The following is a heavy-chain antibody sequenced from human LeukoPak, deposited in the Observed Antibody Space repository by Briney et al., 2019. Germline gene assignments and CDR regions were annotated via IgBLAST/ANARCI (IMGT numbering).Heavy chain of an antibody. CDR1: GFTFSSYG. CDR3: AILDTAMGDHDAFDI. V-gene: IGHV3-30*03. D-gene: IGHD5-18*01. J-gene: IGHJ3*02. Sequence: GRSLRLSGAASGFTFSSYGMHWVRQAPGKGLEWGAVISYDGSNKYYADSVKGRFTISRDTSKNTLYLQMNSLRAEDTAVYYCAILDTAMGDHDAFDIWGQGTMVTVSS. CDR2: ISYDGSNK.